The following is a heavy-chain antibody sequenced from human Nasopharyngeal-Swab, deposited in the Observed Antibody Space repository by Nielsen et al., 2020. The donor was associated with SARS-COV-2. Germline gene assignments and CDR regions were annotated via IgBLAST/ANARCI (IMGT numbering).Heavy chain of an antibody. V-gene: IGHV4-59*01. CDR1: GGSISSYY. Sequence: GSLRLSCTVSGGSISSYYWSWIRQPPGKGLEWIGYIYYSGSTNYNPSLKSRITISVDTSKNQFSLKLSSVTAADTAVYYCARADYYYDSSGYFAGYYFGYWGQGTLVTVSS. J-gene: IGHJ4*02. CDR3: ARADYYYDSSGYFAGYYFGY. CDR2: IYYSGST. D-gene: IGHD3-22*01.